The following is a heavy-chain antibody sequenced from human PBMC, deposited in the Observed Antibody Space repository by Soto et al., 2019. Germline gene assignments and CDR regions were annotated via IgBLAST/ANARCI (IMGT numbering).Heavy chain of an antibody. D-gene: IGHD3-10*01. CDR2: ISDSGAST. CDR1: GFTFSSYV. Sequence: PGGSLRLSCAASGFTFSSYVMSWVRQAPGKGLDWVSAISDSGASTYYADSVKGRFTISRDNSKNTLYLQMNSLRAEDTAVYYCAKANPKRPGGAFDIWGQGKMVTVSS. V-gene: IGHV3-23*01. J-gene: IGHJ3*02. CDR3: AKANPKRPGGAFDI.